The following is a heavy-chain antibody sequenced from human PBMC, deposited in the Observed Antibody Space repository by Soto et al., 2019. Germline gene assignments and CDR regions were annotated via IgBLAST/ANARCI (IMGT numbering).Heavy chain of an antibody. V-gene: IGHV1-18*04. D-gene: IGHD2-21*02. CDR2: ISAYNGNT. Sequence: ASVKVSCKASGYTFTSYGISWVRQAPGQGLEWMGWISAYNGNTNYAQKLQGSVTMTTDTSTSTAYMELRSLRSDDTAVYYCARLGVAYCGGDCPYYYYGMDVWGQGTTVTVSS. CDR1: GYTFTSYG. CDR3: ARLGVAYCGGDCPYYYYGMDV. J-gene: IGHJ6*02.